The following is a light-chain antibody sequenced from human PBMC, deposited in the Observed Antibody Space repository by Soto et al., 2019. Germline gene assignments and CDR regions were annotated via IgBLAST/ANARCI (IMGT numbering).Light chain of an antibody. Sequence: EIVMTQSPATLSVSPGERATLSYRASQSVTSNFAWYQQKPGQAPRLLIYGASTRATGIPARFSGSGSGTEFTLTISSLQSEDFAVYYCQQYNKWPLTFGPGTKVDIK. CDR1: QSVTSN. V-gene: IGKV3-15*01. CDR2: GAS. CDR3: QQYNKWPLT. J-gene: IGKJ3*01.